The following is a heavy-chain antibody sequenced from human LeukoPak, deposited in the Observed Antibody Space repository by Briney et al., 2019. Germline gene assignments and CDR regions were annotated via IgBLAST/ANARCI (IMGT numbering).Heavy chain of an antibody. CDR2: ISSSSSYI. CDR1: GFTFSSYS. V-gene: IGHV3-21*01. D-gene: IGHD4-11*01. CDR3: ARDMTKAPYYYGMDV. J-gene: IGHJ6*02. Sequence: PGGSLRLSCAASGFTFSSYSMNWVRQAPGKGLEWVSSISSSSSYIYYANSVKGRFTISRDNAKNSLYLQMNSLRAEDTAVYYCARDMTKAPYYYGMDVWGQGTTVTVSS.